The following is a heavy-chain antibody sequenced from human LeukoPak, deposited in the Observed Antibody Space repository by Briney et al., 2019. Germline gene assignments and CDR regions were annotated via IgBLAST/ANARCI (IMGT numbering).Heavy chain of an antibody. Sequence: GASVKVSCKASGYTFTGYYMHWVRQAPGQGLEWMGWINPNSGGTNYAQKFQGRVTMTRDTSISTAYMELSRLRSDDTAVYYCARVSMVRGVIPDYWGQGTLVTVSS. CDR2: INPNSGGT. CDR1: GYTFTGYY. J-gene: IGHJ4*02. D-gene: IGHD3-10*01. V-gene: IGHV1-2*02. CDR3: ARVSMVRGVIPDY.